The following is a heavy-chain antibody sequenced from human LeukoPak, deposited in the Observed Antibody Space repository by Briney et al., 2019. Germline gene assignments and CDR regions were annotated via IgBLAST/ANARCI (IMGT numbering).Heavy chain of an antibody. CDR2: INPSGGST. J-gene: IGHJ5*02. CDR3: ARGSSTSWTTLSGWFDP. CDR1: GYTFTSYY. Sequence: ASVKVSCKASGYTFTSYYMHWVRQAPGEGLEWMGIINPSGGSTSYAQKFQGRVTMTRDMSTSTVYMELSSLRSEDTAVYYCARGSSTSWTTLSGWFDPWGQGTLVTVSS. V-gene: IGHV1-46*01. D-gene: IGHD2-2*01.